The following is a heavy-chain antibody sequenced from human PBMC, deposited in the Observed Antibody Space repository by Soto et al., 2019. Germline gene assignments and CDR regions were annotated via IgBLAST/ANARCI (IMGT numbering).Heavy chain of an antibody. V-gene: IGHV3-21*01. CDR3: ARSGEILQTFDS. D-gene: IGHD1-26*01. CDR2: ISGSSSYI. CDR1: GVSFSDYS. J-gene: IGHJ4*03. Sequence: GGSLRLSCVVSGVSFSDYSMNWVRQAPGKGLEWVALISGSSSYIYYADSVKGRFTISRDNAKNSLFLQMDSLRVEDTAVYYCARSGEILQTFDSWGQGTTVTVSS.